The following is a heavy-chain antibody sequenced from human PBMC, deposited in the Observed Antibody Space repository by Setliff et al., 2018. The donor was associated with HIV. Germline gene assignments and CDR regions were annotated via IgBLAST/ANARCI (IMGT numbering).Heavy chain of an antibody. D-gene: IGHD3-22*01. J-gene: IGHJ3*02. CDR1: GYIFISYG. CDR2: ISAYSGNT. CDR3: ARDVDYYDSSGYTNAFDI. V-gene: IGHV1-18*01. Sequence: ASVKVSCKASGYIFISYGISWVRQAPGQGLEWMGWISAYSGNTNYAQKVQGRVTMTTHTPTNTAYMELRSLRSDDTAVYYCARDVDYYDSSGYTNAFDIWGQGTMVTVSS.